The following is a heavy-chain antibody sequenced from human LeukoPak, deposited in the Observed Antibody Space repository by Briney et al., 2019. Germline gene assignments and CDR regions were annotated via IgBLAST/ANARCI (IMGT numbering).Heavy chain of an antibody. J-gene: IGHJ4*02. CDR2: IIPIFGTA. CDR3: ASQYSSGPFDY. Sequence: SVKVSCKASGGTVSSYAISWVRQAPGQGLEWMGRIIPIFGTANYAQKFQGRVTITTDESTSTAYMELSSLRSEDTAVYYCASQYSSGPFDYWGQGTLVTVSS. D-gene: IGHD6-19*01. CDR1: GGTVSSYA. V-gene: IGHV1-69*05.